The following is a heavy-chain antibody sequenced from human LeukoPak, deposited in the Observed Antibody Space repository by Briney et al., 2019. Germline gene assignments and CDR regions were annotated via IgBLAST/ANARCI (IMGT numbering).Heavy chain of an antibody. D-gene: IGHD1-1*01. CDR3: ASSVGTTFDY. CDR1: GFTFSSYW. Sequence: PGGSLRLSCAASGFTFSSYWMSWVRQAPGKGLEWVSVIYSGGSTYYADSVKGRFTISRDNSKNTLYLQMNSLRAEDTAVYYCASSVGTTFDYWGQGTLVTVSS. CDR2: IYSGGST. J-gene: IGHJ4*02. V-gene: IGHV3-53*01.